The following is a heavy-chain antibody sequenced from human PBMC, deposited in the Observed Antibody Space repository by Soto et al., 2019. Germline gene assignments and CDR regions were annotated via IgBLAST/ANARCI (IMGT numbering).Heavy chain of an antibody. V-gene: IGHV4-34*01. Sequence: SETLSLTCAFYVGSFSGYYWSCIRQPPGKWLEWIGEINHSGSTNYNPSLKSRVTISVDTSKNQFSLKLSSVTAADTAVYYCARGRGGSRVRLERRGDFGYWGQGTLVIVSS. CDR1: VGSFSGYY. J-gene: IGHJ4*02. CDR3: ARGRGGSRVRLERRGDFGY. CDR2: INHSGST. D-gene: IGHD1-1*01.